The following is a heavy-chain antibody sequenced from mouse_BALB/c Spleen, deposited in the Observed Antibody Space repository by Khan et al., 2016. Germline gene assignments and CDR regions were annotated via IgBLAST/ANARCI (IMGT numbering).Heavy chain of an antibody. V-gene: IGHV9-2-1*01. D-gene: IGHD1-1*01. Sequence: QIQLVQSGPELKKPGETVKISCKASGYTFTDYSMHWVKQAPGKGLKWMGWINTETGEPTYADDFKGRFALSLETSASTAYLQINNLKNEDTATYFCARGDYYGSSSLAYWGQGTLVTVSA. CDR2: INTETGEP. J-gene: IGHJ3*01. CDR3: ARGDYYGSSSLAY. CDR1: GYTFTDYS.